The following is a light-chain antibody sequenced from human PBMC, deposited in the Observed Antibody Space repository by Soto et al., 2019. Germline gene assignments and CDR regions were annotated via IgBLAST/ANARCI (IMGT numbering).Light chain of an antibody. CDR3: QSHDSSLSGVI. CDR1: SSNFGAGYA. V-gene: IGLV1-40*01. Sequence: QPVLTQPPSVSGAPGQRVTISCTGSSSNFGAGYAVHWYQQLPGTAPKLLIYDNNNRPSGVPDRFSGSKSGTSASLAITGLQAEDEADYYCQSHDSSLSGVIFGGGTKVTVL. J-gene: IGLJ2*01. CDR2: DNN.